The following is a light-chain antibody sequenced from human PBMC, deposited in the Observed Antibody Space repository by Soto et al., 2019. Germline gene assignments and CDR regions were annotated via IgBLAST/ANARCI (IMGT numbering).Light chain of an antibody. J-gene: IGLJ3*02. V-gene: IGLV1-51*01. CDR3: GTWDTSLSVWM. Sequence: HSVLTQSPSVSAAPGQRVTISCSGSGSNIGNNYVSWYQKLPGTAPKLLIHDNDQRPSGIPGRFSGSKSGTSATLGITGLQTGDEADYYCGTWDTSLSVWMFGGGTKVTVL. CDR2: DND. CDR1: GSNIGNNY.